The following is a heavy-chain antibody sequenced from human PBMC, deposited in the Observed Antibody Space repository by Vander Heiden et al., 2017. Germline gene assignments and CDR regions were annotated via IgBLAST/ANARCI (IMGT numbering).Heavy chain of an antibody. Sequence: QVQLQESGPGLVKPSQTLSLTCTVSGGSISSGGYYWSWIRQHPGKGLEWIGYIYYSGSTYYNPALKSRVTISVDTSKNKFSLKLSSVTAADTAVYYCARGGGRSQPFQHWGQGTLVTVSS. J-gene: IGHJ1*01. D-gene: IGHD3-16*01. CDR1: GGSISSGGYY. CDR3: ARGGGRSQPFQH. V-gene: IGHV4-31*03. CDR2: IYYSGST.